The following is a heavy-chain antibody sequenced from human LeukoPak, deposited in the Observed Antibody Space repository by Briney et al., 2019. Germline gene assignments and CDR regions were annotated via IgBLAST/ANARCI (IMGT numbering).Heavy chain of an antibody. CDR3: ARGDGYNVAAGFDY. CDR2: IYYSGST. D-gene: IGHD5-24*01. CDR1: GDSSSSGDYF. Sequence: SQTLSLTCTVSGDSSSSGDYFWNWIRQPPGKGLEWIGYIYYSGSTYYNPSLKSRVSISVDTSKNQFSLKLTSVTAADTAVYFCARGDGYNVAAGFDYWGQGILVTVSS. V-gene: IGHV4-30-4*08. J-gene: IGHJ4*02.